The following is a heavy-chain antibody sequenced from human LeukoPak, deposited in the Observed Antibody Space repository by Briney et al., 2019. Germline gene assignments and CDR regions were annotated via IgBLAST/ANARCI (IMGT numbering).Heavy chain of an antibody. J-gene: IGHJ3*02. V-gene: IGHV3-23*01. CDR3: AKGKTSGWDQDAFDI. CDR2: IIATGGST. D-gene: IGHD6-19*01. CDR1: GFTFSSYA. Sequence: GGSLRLSCAAAGFTFSSYATSWVRQAPGKGLEWVSRIIATGGSTSYADSVKGRFAISRDNSKNTLYLQLNSLRVEDTAVYYCAKGKTSGWDQDAFDIWGQGTMVTVSS.